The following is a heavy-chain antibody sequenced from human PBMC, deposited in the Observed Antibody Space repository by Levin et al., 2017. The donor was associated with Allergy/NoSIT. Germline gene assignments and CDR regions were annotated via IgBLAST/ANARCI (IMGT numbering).Heavy chain of an antibody. CDR1: GFTFSSFL. D-gene: IGHD1-26*01. V-gene: IGHV3-74*01. J-gene: IGHJ4*02. Sequence: GESLKISCAASGFTFSSFLFHLVPQAXGKGLVWVSRISSDGSTTNYADSVKGRFIISRDNAGNTLYLQMNSLRPEDPAVYYCARALIVGATSGGDYWGQGTLVTVSS. CDR2: ISSDGSTT. CDR3: ARALIVGATSGGDY.